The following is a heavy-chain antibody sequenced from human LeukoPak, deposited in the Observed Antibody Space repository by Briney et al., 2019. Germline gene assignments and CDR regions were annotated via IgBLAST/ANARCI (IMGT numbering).Heavy chain of an antibody. CDR2: ISSSSSTI. J-gene: IGHJ4*02. CDR3: ARGPVGYNWNDRPSRVDY. CDR1: GFTFSSYS. Sequence: GGSLRLSCAASGFTFSSYSMNWVRQAPGKGLEWVSYISSSSSTIYYADSVKGRFTISRDNAKNSLYLQMNSLRAEDTAVYYCARGPVGYNWNDRPSRVDYWGQGTLVTVSS. V-gene: IGHV3-48*01. D-gene: IGHD1-20*01.